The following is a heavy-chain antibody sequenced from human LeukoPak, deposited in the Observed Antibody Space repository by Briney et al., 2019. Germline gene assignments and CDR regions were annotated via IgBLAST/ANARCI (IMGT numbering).Heavy chain of an antibody. CDR3: ARDKWFGELEASYYYYYGMDV. D-gene: IGHD3-10*01. J-gene: IGHJ6*02. V-gene: IGHV1-69*13. CDR1: GGTFSSYA. CDR2: IIPIFGTA. Sequence: ASVKVSCKASGGTFSSYAISWVRQAPGQGLEWMGGIIPIFGTANYAQKFQGRVTITADESTSTAYMELSSLRSEDTAVYYCARDKWFGELEASYYYYYGMDVWGQGTTVTVSS.